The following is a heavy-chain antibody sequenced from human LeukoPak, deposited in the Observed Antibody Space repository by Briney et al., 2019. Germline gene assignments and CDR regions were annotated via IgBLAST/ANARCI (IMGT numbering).Heavy chain of an antibody. J-gene: IGHJ4*02. CDR3: ASGEIAAAGTLDY. CDR2: ISSSSSYI. CDR1: GFTFSSYS. Sequence: GGSLRLSCAASGFTFSSYSVNWVRQAPGKGLEWVSSISSSSSYIYYADSVKGRFTISRDNAKNSLYLQMNSLRAEDTAVSYCASGEIAAAGTLDYWGQGTLVTVSS. D-gene: IGHD6-13*01. V-gene: IGHV3-21*01.